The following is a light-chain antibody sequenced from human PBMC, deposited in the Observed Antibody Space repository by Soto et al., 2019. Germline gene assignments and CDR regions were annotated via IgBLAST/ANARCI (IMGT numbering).Light chain of an antibody. Sequence: DIQMTQSPSTLSASVRDRVTITCRASQTISSWLAWFQQRPGRAPKFLIYKASSLKNGVPLRFSGSGSGTQFTLTNSSLQPDDFATYYCQQYNSVSLLTFGGGTKVEIK. CDR1: QTISSW. J-gene: IGKJ4*01. V-gene: IGKV1-5*03. CDR2: KAS. CDR3: QQYNSVSLLT.